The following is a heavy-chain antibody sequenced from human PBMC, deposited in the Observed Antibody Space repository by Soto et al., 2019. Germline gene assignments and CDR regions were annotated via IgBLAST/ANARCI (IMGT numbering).Heavy chain of an antibody. CDR1: GFTFSRYA. J-gene: IGHJ4*02. V-gene: IGHV3-30-3*01. CDR3: ARDYYDSSGYAYFDY. D-gene: IGHD3-22*01. Sequence: QVQLVESGGGVVQPGRSLRLSCAASGFTFSRYAMHWVRQAPGKGLEWVAVISYDGSNKYYADSVKGRFTLSRDNSKNTLYLQMNSLRAEDTALYYCARDYYDSSGYAYFDYWGQGTLVTVSS. CDR2: ISYDGSNK.